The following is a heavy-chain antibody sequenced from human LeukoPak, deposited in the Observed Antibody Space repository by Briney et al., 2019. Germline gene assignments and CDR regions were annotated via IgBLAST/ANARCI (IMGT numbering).Heavy chain of an antibody. CDR1: GFTFSSYA. Sequence: GGSLRLSCAASGFTFSSYAMHWVRQAPGKGLEWVAVISYDGSNKYYADSVKGRFTISRDNSKNTLYLQMNSLRAEDTAVYYCARGVGGMVRGNWFDPWGQGTLVTVSS. J-gene: IGHJ5*02. CDR3: ARGVGGMVRGNWFDP. CDR2: ISYDGSNK. D-gene: IGHD3-10*01. V-gene: IGHV3-30*04.